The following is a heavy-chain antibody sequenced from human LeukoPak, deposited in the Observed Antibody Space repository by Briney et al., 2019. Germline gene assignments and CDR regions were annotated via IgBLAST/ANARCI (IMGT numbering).Heavy chain of an antibody. CDR3: TRVDHVTSGYAWDY. V-gene: IGHV3-7*04. Sequence: GGSLRLSCAASGFTFSTYWMSWVRHAPGKGLEWVANIRQDGGEKYCVDSVKGRFTISRDNAKNSLYLQMNSLRGEDTAVYYCTRVDHVTSGYAWDYWGQGTLVTVSS. CDR2: IRQDGGEK. CDR1: GFTFSTYW. J-gene: IGHJ4*02. D-gene: IGHD3-22*01.